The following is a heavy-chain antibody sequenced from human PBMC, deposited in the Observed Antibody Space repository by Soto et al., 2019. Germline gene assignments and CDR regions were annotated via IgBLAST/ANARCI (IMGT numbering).Heavy chain of an antibody. Sequence: QVQLVQSGAEVKKPGSSVKVSCKASGGTFSSYAISWVRQAPGQGLEWMGGIIPIFGTANYAQKFQGRVTMPADEATSTAYMELSSLRSEYTAVYYCARHPCGRGYYYGMDVWGQGTTVTVSS. CDR2: IIPIFGTA. D-gene: IGHD2-15*01. CDR3: ARHPCGRGYYYGMDV. V-gene: IGHV1-69*12. CDR1: GGTFSSYA. J-gene: IGHJ6*02.